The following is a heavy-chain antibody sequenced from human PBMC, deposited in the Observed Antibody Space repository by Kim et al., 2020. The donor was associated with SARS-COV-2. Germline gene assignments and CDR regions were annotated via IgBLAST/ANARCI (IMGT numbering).Heavy chain of an antibody. CDR1: GFTFSSYG. J-gene: IGHJ6*02. Sequence: GGSLRLSCAASGFTFSSYGMHWVRQAPGKGLEWVAVIWYDGSNKYYADSVKGRFTISRDNSKNTLYLQMNSLRAEDTAVYYCARGPILTGYYRVGGDYYYGMDVWGPGTTVTVSS. CDR2: IWYDGSNK. CDR3: ARGPILTGYYRVGGDYYYGMDV. D-gene: IGHD3-9*01. V-gene: IGHV3-33*01.